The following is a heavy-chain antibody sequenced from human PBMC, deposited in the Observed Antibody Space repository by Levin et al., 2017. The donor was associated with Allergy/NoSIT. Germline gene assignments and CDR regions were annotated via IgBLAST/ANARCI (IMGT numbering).Heavy chain of an antibody. CDR1: GYTFTSYG. J-gene: IGHJ4*02. CDR3: ARDWEAGKAVAVVYFDY. D-gene: IGHD6-19*01. CDR2: ISAYNGNT. V-gene: IGHV1-18*01. Sequence: GESLKISCKASGYTFTSYGISWVRQAPGQGLEWMGWISAYNGNTNYAQKLQGRVTMTTDTSTSTAYMELRSLRSDDTAVYYCARDWEAGKAVAVVYFDYWGQGTLVTVSS.